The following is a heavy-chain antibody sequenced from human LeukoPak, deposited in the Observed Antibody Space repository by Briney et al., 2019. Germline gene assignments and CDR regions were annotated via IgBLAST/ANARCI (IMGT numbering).Heavy chain of an antibody. CDR2: IYSSGTT. CDR3: ARGPSGGSGHDY. Sequence: SETLSLTCTVSGGSISSYYWSWIRQPAGKGLEWIGRIYSSGTTKYNPSLRSRVTMSVDTSKNQFSLNLNSATAADTAVYYCARGPSGGSGHDYWGQGTLVTVSS. CDR1: GGSISSYY. D-gene: IGHD3-16*01. V-gene: IGHV4-4*07. J-gene: IGHJ4*02.